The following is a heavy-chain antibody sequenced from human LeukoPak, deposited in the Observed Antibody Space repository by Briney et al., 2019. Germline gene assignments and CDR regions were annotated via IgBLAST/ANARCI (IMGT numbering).Heavy chain of an antibody. CDR2: IYHSGST. Sequence: SETLSLTCAVSGGSISSGGYSCSWIRQPPGKGLEWIRYIYHSGSTYYNPSLKSRVAISVDRSKNQFSLKLSSVTAADTAVYYCARVFGLRVGQYYFDYWGQGTLVTVSS. CDR1: GGSISSGGYS. J-gene: IGHJ4*02. D-gene: IGHD3-16*01. CDR3: ARVFGLRVGQYYFDY. V-gene: IGHV4-30-2*01.